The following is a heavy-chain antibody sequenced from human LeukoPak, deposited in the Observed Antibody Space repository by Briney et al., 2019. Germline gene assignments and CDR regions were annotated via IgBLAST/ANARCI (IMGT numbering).Heavy chain of an antibody. V-gene: IGHV3-21*01. CDR3: ARDLPYDSSGYGAEVDAFDI. Sequence: GGSLRLSCAASGFTFSSYSMNWVRQAPGKGLEWVSSISSSSSYIYYADSVKGRFTISRDNAKNSLYLQMNSLRAEDTAVYYCARDLPYDSSGYGAEVDAFDIWGQGTMVTVSS. J-gene: IGHJ3*02. CDR2: ISSSSSYI. D-gene: IGHD3-22*01. CDR1: GFTFSSYS.